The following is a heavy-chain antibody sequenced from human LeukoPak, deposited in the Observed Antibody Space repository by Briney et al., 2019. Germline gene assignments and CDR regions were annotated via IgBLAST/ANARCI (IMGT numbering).Heavy chain of an antibody. J-gene: IGHJ4*02. V-gene: IGHV4-30-2*01. CDR2: IYHSGST. Sequence: SETLSLTCAVSGGSISSGGYSWSWIRQPPGKGLEWIGYIYHSGSTYYNPSLKSRVTISVDRSKNQFSLKLSSVTAADTAVYYCARVDYYYDSSGYYYISSVDYWGQGTLVTGSS. D-gene: IGHD3-22*01. CDR1: GGSISSGGYS. CDR3: ARVDYYYDSSGYYYISSVDY.